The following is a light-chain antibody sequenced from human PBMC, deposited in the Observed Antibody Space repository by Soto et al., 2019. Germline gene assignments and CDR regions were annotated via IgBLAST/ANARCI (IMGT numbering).Light chain of an antibody. V-gene: IGKV1-5*01. Sequence: DIQMTQSPSTLSASIGDRVTITCRASHSISTWLAWYQQKPGRAPKSLIYDASIFESGVPSRFSGSGSGTEFTLTISSLQPDDLATYYCQQYNSFSWTFGQGTKVEI. CDR3: QQYNSFSWT. J-gene: IGKJ1*01. CDR1: HSISTW. CDR2: DAS.